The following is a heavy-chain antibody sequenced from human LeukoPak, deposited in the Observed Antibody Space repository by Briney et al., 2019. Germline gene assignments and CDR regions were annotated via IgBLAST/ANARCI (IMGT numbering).Heavy chain of an antibody. D-gene: IGHD4-17*01. CDR3: ARTHDYGDYEGDY. Sequence: PGGSLRLSCGACGFSFNHYYMSWGRQAPGKGLEWVANIKEDGSEGYYMDSVKGRFTISRDNAKNSVYLQMNSLRAEDTAVYYCARTHDYGDYEGDYWGQGTLVTVSS. J-gene: IGHJ4*02. V-gene: IGHV3-7*01. CDR2: IKEDGSEG. CDR1: GFSFNHYY.